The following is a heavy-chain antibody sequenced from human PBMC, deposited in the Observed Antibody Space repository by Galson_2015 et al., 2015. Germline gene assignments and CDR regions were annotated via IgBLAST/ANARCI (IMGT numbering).Heavy chain of an antibody. J-gene: IGHJ4*02. CDR3: ARAYDSSGYPLD. D-gene: IGHD3-22*01. V-gene: IGHV4-59*01. Sequence: SETLSLTCTVSGGSISSYYWSWIRQPPGKGLEWIGYIYYSGSTNYNPSLKSRVTISVDTSKSQFSLKLSSVTAADTAVYYCARAYDSSGYPLDWGQGTLVTVSS. CDR2: IYYSGST. CDR1: GGSISSYY.